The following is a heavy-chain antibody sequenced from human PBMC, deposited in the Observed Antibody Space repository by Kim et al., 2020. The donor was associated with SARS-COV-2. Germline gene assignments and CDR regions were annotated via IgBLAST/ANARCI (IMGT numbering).Heavy chain of an antibody. J-gene: IGHJ4*01. CDR1: GGSISSSSYY. D-gene: IGHD5-12*01. CDR2: IYYSWST. CDR3: ARHGRRWLQLFPRVFD. Sequence: SETLSLTCTVSGGSISSSSYYWGWIRQPPGKGLEWIGSIYYSWSTYYNPSLKSRVTISVDTSKNQFSLKLSSVTAADTAVYYCARHGRRWLQLFPRVFD. V-gene: IGHV4-39*01.